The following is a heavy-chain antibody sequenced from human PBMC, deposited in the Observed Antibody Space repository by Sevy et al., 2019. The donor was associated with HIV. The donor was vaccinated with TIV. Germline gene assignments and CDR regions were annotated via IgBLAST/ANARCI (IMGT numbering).Heavy chain of an antibody. J-gene: IGHJ4*02. CDR2: ISSNGGST. CDR3: LRDLLRTGVVPGASFDH. D-gene: IGHD2-2*01. V-gene: IGHV3-64D*06. Sequence: GVSLRLSCSASGFTFSYYGMYWVRQAPGKGLQYVSGISSNGGSTDYADSVKGRFTISRDNSKNTLYLQMSSLRTEDTAVYYCLRDLLRTGVVPGASFDHWGQGTLVTVSS. CDR1: GFTFSYYG.